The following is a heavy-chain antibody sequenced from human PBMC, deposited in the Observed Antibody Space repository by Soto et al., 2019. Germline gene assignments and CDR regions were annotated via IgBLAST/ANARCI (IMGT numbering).Heavy chain of an antibody. J-gene: IGHJ3*02. V-gene: IGHV1-69*13. Sequence: SVKVSCKASGSTFTTYAISWARQAPGQGLEWMGGIIPIFGTANYAQKFQGRVTITADESTSTAYMELSSLRSEDTAVYYCARDTAARPTNDAFDIWGQGTMVTVSS. CDR2: IIPIFGTA. D-gene: IGHD6-6*01. CDR3: ARDTAARPTNDAFDI. CDR1: GSTFTTYA.